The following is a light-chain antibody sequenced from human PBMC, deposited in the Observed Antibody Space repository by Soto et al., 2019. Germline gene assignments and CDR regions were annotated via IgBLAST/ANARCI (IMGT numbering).Light chain of an antibody. CDR2: QVT. CDR3: CSHCTSSAWV. V-gene: IGLV2-14*01. Sequence: QSALTQSASVSGSPGQSITISCTGTDNDVGGYDFVSWYQQHPGRAPKLLIHQVTIPLSGISSLFSGSKSGNTASLTITGLQREDEAMYCCCSHCTSSAWVFGGGTQLTVL. CDR1: DNDVGGYDF. J-gene: IGLJ7*01.